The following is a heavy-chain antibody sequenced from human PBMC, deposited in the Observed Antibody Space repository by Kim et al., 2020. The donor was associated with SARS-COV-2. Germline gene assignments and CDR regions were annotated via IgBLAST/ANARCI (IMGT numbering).Heavy chain of an antibody. CDR2: IIPIFGTP. CDR3: ARPRGVLGELSSPLGY. CDR1: GGTFSRYA. Sequence: SVKVSCKVSGGTFSRYALSWVRQAPGQGLEWMGGIIPIFGTPKYAQRFQGRVTITADEFTSTAYMELSNLRSEDTAVYFCARPRGVLGELSSPLGYWGQGTLVTVSS. D-gene: IGHD3-16*02. J-gene: IGHJ4*02. V-gene: IGHV1-69*13.